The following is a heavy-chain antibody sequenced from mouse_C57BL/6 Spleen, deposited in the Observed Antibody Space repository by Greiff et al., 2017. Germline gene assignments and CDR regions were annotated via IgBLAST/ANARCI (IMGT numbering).Heavy chain of an antibody. Sequence: EVQLQQSGPELVKPGASVKIPCKASGYTFTDYNMDWVKQSHGKSLEWIGDINPNNGGTIYNQKFKGKATLTVEKSSSTAYMELRSLTSEDTAVYYCARGGYYDAMDYWGQGTSVTVSS. CDR2: INPNNGGT. J-gene: IGHJ4*01. D-gene: IGHD2-2*01. CDR1: GYTFTDYN. CDR3: ARGGYYDAMDY. V-gene: IGHV1-18*01.